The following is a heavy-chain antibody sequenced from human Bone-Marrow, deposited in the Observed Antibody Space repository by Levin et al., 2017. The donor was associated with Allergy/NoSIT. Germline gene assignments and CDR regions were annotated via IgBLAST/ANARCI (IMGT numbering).Heavy chain of an antibody. V-gene: IGHV3-30*18. CDR2: ISYDGSNK. D-gene: IGHD2-2*01. J-gene: IGHJ6*02. CDR3: AKDGGIVVVAGGMDV. CDR1: GFTFSSYG. Sequence: GGSLRLSCAASGFTFSSYGMHWVRQAPGKGLEWVAVISYDGSNKYYADSVKGRFTISRDNSKNTLYLQMNSLRAEDTAVYYCAKDGGIVVVAGGMDVWGQGTTVTVSS.